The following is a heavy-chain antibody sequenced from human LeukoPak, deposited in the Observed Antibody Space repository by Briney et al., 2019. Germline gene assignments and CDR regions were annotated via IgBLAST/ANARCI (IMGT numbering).Heavy chain of an antibody. CDR3: AREGIAAAGRVNWFDP. D-gene: IGHD6-13*01. V-gene: IGHV6-1*01. J-gene: IGHJ5*02. CDR1: GDSVSSNSAA. CDR2: TYYRSKWYN. Sequence: SQTLSLTCAISGDSVSSNSAAWNWIRQSPSRGLEWLGRTYYRSKWYNDYAVSVKSRITINPDTSKNQFSLQLNFVTPEDTAVYYCAREGIAAAGRVNWFDPWGQGTLVTVSS.